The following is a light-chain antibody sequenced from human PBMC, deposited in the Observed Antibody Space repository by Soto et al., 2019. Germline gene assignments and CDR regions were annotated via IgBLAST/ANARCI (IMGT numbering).Light chain of an antibody. J-gene: IGKJ1*01. CDR1: QNISTN. Sequence: DIVMTQSPATLSVSPGERATLSCRASQNISTNLAWYQQKPGQATXXXXXXASTRANGVPARISGSGSGTESTLTISSLQSEDFAVYYCKQYHKWRTLGQGTKVDI. CDR3: KQYHKWRT. V-gene: IGKV3-15*01. CDR2: XAS.